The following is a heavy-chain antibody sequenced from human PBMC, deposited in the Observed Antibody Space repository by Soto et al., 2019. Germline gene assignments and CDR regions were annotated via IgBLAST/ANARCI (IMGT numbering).Heavy chain of an antibody. D-gene: IGHD3-10*01. CDR1: GFTVSSNY. CDR3: ARFLHYYGSGSYGGYFDY. J-gene: IGHJ4*02. Sequence: GGSLRLSCAASGFTVSSNYMSWVRQAPWKGLEWVSVIYSGGSTYYADSVKGRFTISRDNSKNTLYLQMNSLRAEDTAVYYCARFLHYYGSGSYGGYFDYWGQGTLVTVSS. CDR2: IYSGGST. V-gene: IGHV3-53*01.